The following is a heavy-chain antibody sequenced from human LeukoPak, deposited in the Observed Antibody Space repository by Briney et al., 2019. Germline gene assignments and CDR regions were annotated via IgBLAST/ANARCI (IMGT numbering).Heavy chain of an antibody. CDR2: IYHSGST. D-gene: IGHD1/OR15-1a*01. CDR3: AAGGEHLRKGYFDY. V-gene: IGHV4-30-2*05. Sequence: SETLSLTCTVSGGSISSGGYYWSWIRQPPGKGLEWIGYIYHSGSTYYNPSLKSRVTISVDTSKNQFSLKLSSVTAADTAVYYCAAGGEHLRKGYFDYWGQGTLVTVSS. J-gene: IGHJ4*02. CDR1: GGSISSGGYY.